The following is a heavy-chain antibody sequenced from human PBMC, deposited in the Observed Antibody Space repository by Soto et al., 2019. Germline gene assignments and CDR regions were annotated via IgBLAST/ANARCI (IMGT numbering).Heavy chain of an antibody. CDR2: ISSSSSYI. Sequence: GGSLRLSCAASGFTFSSYSMNWVRQAPGKGLEWVSSISSSSSYIYYADSVKGRFTISRDNAKNSLYLQMNSLRAEDTAVYYCARDPNSSSWYGWAFDIWGQGTMVTV. J-gene: IGHJ3*02. CDR1: GFTFSSYS. D-gene: IGHD6-13*01. V-gene: IGHV3-21*01. CDR3: ARDPNSSSWYGWAFDI.